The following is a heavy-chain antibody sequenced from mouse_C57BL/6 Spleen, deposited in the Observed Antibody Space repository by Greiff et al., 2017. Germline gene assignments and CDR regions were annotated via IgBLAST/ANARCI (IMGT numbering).Heavy chain of an antibody. Sequence: VQLQQSGPELVKPGASVKMSCKASGYTFTDYNMHWVKQSHGKSLEWIGYINPNNGGTSSNQKFKGKATLTVNKSSSTAYMELRSLTSEDSAVYYCARSGLRRGYYAMGYWGQGTSVTISS. D-gene: IGHD2-2*01. V-gene: IGHV1-22*01. CDR1: GYTFTDYN. CDR2: INPNNGGT. J-gene: IGHJ4*01. CDR3: ARSGLRRGYYAMGY.